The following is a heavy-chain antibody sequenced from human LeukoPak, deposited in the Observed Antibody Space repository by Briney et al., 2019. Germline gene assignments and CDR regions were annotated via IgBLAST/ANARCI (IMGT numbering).Heavy chain of an antibody. V-gene: IGHV1-46*01. J-gene: IGHJ6*03. Sequence: RASVKDSCKASGYTFTSYYMHWVRQAPGQGLEWMGIINPSGGSTSYAQKFQGRVTMTRDTSTSTAYMELSSLRSEDTAVYYCARDAGYSSSYTEEYYYYMDVWGKGTTVTVSS. CDR1: GYTFTSYY. CDR2: INPSGGST. CDR3: ARDAGYSSSYTEEYYYYMDV. D-gene: IGHD6-13*01.